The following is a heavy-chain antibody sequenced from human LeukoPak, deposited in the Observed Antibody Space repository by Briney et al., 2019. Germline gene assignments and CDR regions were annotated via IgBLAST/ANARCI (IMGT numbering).Heavy chain of an antibody. CDR2: IIPIFGTA. CDR3: ARDLRGQQLETARFQH. CDR1: GGTFSSYA. V-gene: IGHV1-69*13. Sequence: GASVKVSCKASGGTFSSYAISWVRQAPGQGLEWMGGIIPIFGTANYAQKFQGRVTITADESTSTAYMELSSLRSEDTAVYYCARDLRGQQLETARFQHWGQGTLVTVSS. D-gene: IGHD6-13*01. J-gene: IGHJ1*01.